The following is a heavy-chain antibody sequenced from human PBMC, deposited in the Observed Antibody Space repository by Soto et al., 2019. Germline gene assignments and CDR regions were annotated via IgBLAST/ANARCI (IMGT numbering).Heavy chain of an antibody. CDR1: GFTFSSYA. CDR3: ARVAGYRVLHYFDY. CDR2: ISSNGGST. J-gene: IGHJ4*02. V-gene: IGHV3-64*01. D-gene: IGHD3-9*01. Sequence: EVQLVESGGGLVQPGGSLRLSCAASGFTFSSYAMHWVRQAPGKGLEYVSAISSNGGSTYYANSVKGRFTISRDNSKNTLYLQMGSLRAEDMAVYYCARVAGYRVLHYFDYWGQGTLVTVSS.